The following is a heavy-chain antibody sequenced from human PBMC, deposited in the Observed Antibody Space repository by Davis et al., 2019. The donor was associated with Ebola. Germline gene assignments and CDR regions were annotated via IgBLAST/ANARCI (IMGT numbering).Heavy chain of an antibody. D-gene: IGHD2-21*01. CDR1: GYSFTNYW. J-gene: IGHJ5*02. CDR3: ARLVIPTIGGWFDP. V-gene: IGHV5-51*01. Sequence: GESLKTSCEGSGYSFTNYWIGWVRQLPGKGLEWMGIIHPVDSYTRYSPSFQGQVTISTDKSINTAYLQWSSLKASDTAMYYCARLVIPTIGGWFDPWGQGTLVTVSS. CDR2: IHPVDSYT.